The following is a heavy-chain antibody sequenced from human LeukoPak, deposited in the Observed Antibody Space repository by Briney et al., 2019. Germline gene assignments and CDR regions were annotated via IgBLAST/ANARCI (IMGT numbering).Heavy chain of an antibody. CDR1: GGSISSGSYY. J-gene: IGHJ4*02. D-gene: IGHD6-19*01. V-gene: IGHV4-39*01. Sequence: SETLSLTCTVSGGSISSGSYYWGWIRQPPGKGLEWIGSIYYSGSTYYNPSLKSRVTISVDTSKNQFSLKLSSVTAADTAVYYCARRPGIAVAEYYFDYWGQGTLVTVSS. CDR3: ARRPGIAVAEYYFDY. CDR2: IYYSGST.